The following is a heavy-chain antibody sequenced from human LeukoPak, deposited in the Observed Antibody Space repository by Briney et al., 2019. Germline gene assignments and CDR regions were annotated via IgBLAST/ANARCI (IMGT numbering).Heavy chain of an antibody. CDR1: GFTFSSYA. D-gene: IGHD1-26*01. Sequence: GGSLRLSCSASGFTFSSYAMHWVRQAPGKGLVWVSRINTDASNTIYADSVKGRFTISRDNAKNTLYLQMNSLRAEDTAVYYCARDQSIAGPTTADYWGQGTLVTVSS. CDR2: INTDASNT. CDR3: ARDQSIAGPTTADY. J-gene: IGHJ4*02. V-gene: IGHV3-74*01.